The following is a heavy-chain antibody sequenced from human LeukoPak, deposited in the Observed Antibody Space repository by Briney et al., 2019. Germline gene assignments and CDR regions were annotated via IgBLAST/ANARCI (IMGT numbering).Heavy chain of an antibody. V-gene: IGHV4-61*02. D-gene: IGHD3-10*01. CDR2: IYTSGST. CDR1: GGSISSGSYY. Sequence: SQTLSLTCTVSGGSISSGSYYWSWIRQPAGKGLEWIGRIYTSGSTNYNPSLKSRVTISVDTSKNQFSLKLSSVTAADTAVYYCARGPTTMVRGVTGFDPWGQGTLVTVSS. J-gene: IGHJ5*02. CDR3: ARGPTTMVRGVTGFDP.